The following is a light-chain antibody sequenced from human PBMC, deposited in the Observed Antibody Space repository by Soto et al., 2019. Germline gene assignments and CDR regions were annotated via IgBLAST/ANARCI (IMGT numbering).Light chain of an antibody. CDR1: QGINKD. V-gene: IGKV1-17*03. Sequence: DIQMTQSPSVMSASVGDRVTITCRASQGINKDLVWFQQKPGKVPKRLIYGSSSLQNGVPSRFSGSGSGTEFTLTIDNLQPEDFATYYCLQHSSFPRTFGQATKLDFK. CDR2: GSS. J-gene: IGKJ2*01. CDR3: LQHSSFPRT.